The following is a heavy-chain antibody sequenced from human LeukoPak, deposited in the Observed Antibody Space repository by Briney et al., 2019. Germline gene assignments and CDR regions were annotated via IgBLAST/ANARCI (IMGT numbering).Heavy chain of an antibody. J-gene: IGHJ6*02. V-gene: IGHV3-23*01. CDR3: AKDSIFGVVIIPDYYYYGMDV. CDR1: GFTFSTYA. Sequence: GGSLRLSCAASGFTFSTYAMNWVRQAPGKGLEWVSFISATSRTISYADSVKGRFTISRDNSKNTLYLQMNSLRAEDTAVYYCAKDSIFGVVIIPDYYYYGMDVWGQGTTVTVSS. D-gene: IGHD3-3*01. CDR2: ISATSRTI.